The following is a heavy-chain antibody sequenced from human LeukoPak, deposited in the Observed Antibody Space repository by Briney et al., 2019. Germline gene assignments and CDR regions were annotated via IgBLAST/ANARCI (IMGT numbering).Heavy chain of an antibody. V-gene: IGHV3-21*01. D-gene: IGHD2-2*01. J-gene: IGHJ3*02. CDR2: ISSSSSYI. Sequence: SGGSLRLSCAASGFTFSSYSMNWVRQAPGKGLEWVSSISSSSSYIYYADSVEGRFTISRDNAKNSLYLQMNSLRAEDTAVYYCARYCSSTSCYDAFDIWGQGTMVTVSS. CDR3: ARYCSSTSCYDAFDI. CDR1: GFTFSSYS.